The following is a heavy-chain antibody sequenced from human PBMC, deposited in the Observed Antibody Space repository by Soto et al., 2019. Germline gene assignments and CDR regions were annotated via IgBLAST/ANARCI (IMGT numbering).Heavy chain of an antibody. D-gene: IGHD4-17*01. CDR2: ISGSGGST. Sequence: PGGSLRLSCAASGFTFSSYAMSWVRQAPGKGLEWVSAISGSGGSTYYADSVKGRFTISRDNSKNTLYLQMNSLRAEDTAVYYCAKDSDYGDYVTYGMDVWGQGTTVTVSS. CDR3: AKDSDYGDYVTYGMDV. V-gene: IGHV3-23*01. CDR1: GFTFSSYA. J-gene: IGHJ6*02.